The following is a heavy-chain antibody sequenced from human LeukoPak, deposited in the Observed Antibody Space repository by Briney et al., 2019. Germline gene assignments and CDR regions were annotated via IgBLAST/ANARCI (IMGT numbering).Heavy chain of an antibody. CDR1: GASISSHY. CDR2: ISNTGTT. Sequence: SETLSLTCTVSGASISSHYWSWIRQSPGKGLEWIGYISNTGTTDYNPSLKSRVTISVDTSKSQFSLKLSSVTAADTAVYYCARDYGTTSCYDYWGQGTLVTDSS. D-gene: IGHD2-2*01. CDR3: ARDYGTTSCYDY. V-gene: IGHV4-59*11. J-gene: IGHJ4*02.